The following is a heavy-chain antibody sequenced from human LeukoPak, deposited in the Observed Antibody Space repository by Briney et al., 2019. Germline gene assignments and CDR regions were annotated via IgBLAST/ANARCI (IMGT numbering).Heavy chain of an antibody. Sequence: GGSLRLSCAASGFTFSSYTMNWVRQAPGKGLEWVSAISGSGVGTYYADSVKGRFTISRDNSKNTLYLQMNSLRAEDTAVYYCANQLYGGYKRTTYFDYSRFDYWGQGTLVTVSS. CDR3: ANQLYGGYKRTTYFDYSRFDY. CDR2: ISGSGVGT. J-gene: IGHJ4*02. D-gene: IGHD5-12*01. V-gene: IGHV3-23*01. CDR1: GFTFSSYT.